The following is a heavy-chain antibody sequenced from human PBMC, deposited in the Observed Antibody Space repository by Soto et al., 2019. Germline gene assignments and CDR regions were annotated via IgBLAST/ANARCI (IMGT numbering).Heavy chain of an antibody. D-gene: IGHD1-1*01. J-gene: IGHJ4*02. CDR2: IKTDGSFT. Sequence: GGSLRLSCAASGFTFSKHWMRWVRQAPGKGLVWVSHIKTDGSFTRDADSVKGRFTISRGNARNTLYLQMNSLRAEDTAVYYCARDNNWSLDYWGQGTLVTVSS. CDR3: ARDNNWSLDY. V-gene: IGHV3-74*01. CDR1: GFTFSKHW.